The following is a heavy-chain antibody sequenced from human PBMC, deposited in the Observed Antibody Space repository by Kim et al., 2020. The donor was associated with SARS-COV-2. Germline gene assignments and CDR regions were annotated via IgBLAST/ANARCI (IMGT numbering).Heavy chain of an antibody. D-gene: IGHD4-17*01. Sequence: GGSLRLSCAASGFNVNDNYMSWFRQAPGKGLEWVAVVYTETFTAYADSVKGRFTISRDTAKNTLDLQMNSLRVVDTAVYFCARGRTDYADYEKWGQGTLV. V-gene: IGHV3-66*01. CDR2: VYTETFT. CDR1: GFNVNDNY. CDR3: ARGRTDYADYEK. J-gene: IGHJ4*02.